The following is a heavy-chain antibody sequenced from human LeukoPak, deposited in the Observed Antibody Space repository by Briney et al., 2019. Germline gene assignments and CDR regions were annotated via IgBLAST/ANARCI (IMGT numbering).Heavy chain of an antibody. D-gene: IGHD7-27*01. CDR3: ARDHDWGVDY. V-gene: IGHV1-2*02. CDR2: INGKRGDT. Sequence: ASVKVSCTASGYTFTDHYMHWVRQAPGQGLEWMGWINGKRGDTNYAQNSQDRVTMTRDTSTSTVYMELSRLTVDDTAVYYCARDHDWGVDYWGQGTLVTVSS. J-gene: IGHJ4*02. CDR1: GYTFTDHY.